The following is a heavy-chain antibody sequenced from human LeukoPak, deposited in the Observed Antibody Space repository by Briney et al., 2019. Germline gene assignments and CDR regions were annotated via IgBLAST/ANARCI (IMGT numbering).Heavy chain of an antibody. D-gene: IGHD3-10*01. V-gene: IGHV4-59*01. Sequence: SETMSLTCPVSGGSIKNYYWTWIRQPPGKGLEWIGYIYYSGSTSSNPSLKSRVTISVDTSKNQFSLRRKYVTAADTAVYYCARDVPRGTGYMDVWGKGTTVTVSS. CDR3: ARDVPRGTGYMDV. CDR1: GGSIKNYY. CDR2: IYYSGST. J-gene: IGHJ6*03.